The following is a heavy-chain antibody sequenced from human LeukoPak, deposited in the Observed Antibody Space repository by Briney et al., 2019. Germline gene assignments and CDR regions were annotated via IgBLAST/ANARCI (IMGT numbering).Heavy chain of an antibody. D-gene: IGHD3-22*01. J-gene: IGHJ3*02. CDR2: ISFSGST. V-gene: IGHV4-59*01. CDR3: AREYNYYDSSGWDAFEI. Sequence: PPETLSLTCTVSGGSISTYYWNWIRQPPGKGLEWIGYISFSGSTKYNPSLTGRVTISVDTSKNQFSLKLSSVTAADTAVYYCAREYNYYDSSGWDAFEIWGQGTMVTVSS. CDR1: GGSISTYY.